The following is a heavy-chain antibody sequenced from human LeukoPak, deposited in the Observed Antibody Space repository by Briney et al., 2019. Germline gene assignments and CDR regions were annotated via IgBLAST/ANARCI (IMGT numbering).Heavy chain of an antibody. CDR3: ARDSDIVVVPAATPHGQNNWFDP. J-gene: IGHJ5*02. CDR1: GYTFTSYG. D-gene: IGHD2-2*01. CDR2: ISAYNGNT. V-gene: IGHV1-18*01. Sequence: ASVKVSGRASGYTFTSYGISWVRQAPGQGLEWMGWISAYNGNTNYAQKLQGRVTMTTDTSTSTAYMELRSLRSDDTAVYYCARDSDIVVVPAATPHGQNNWFDPWGQGTLVTVSS.